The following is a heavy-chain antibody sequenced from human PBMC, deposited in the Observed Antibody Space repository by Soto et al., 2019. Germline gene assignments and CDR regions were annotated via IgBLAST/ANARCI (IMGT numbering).Heavy chain of an antibody. Sequence: ASVKVSCKASGYSFTTNYMHWGRQAAGQGLEWMGIINPSAGTSTYAQRFQGRLTMTRDTYTSTVYMELSTLRSEDTAVYFCARERYQRNELIRVGAFDFWGQGTMVTV. V-gene: IGHV1-46*01. CDR2: INPSAGTS. D-gene: IGHD6-25*01. CDR1: GYSFTTNY. CDR3: ARERYQRNELIRVGAFDF. J-gene: IGHJ3*01.